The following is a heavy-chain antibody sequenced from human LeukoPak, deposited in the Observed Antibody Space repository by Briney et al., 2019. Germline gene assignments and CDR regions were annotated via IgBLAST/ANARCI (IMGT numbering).Heavy chain of an antibody. Sequence: SETLSLTCAVYGGAFSGYYWSWIRQPPGKGLEWIGEINHSGSTNYNPSLTSRVTISVDTSKNQFSLKLSSVTAADTAVYYCARRMTTVTTHYYYYYYMDVWGKGTTVTVSS. CDR2: INHSGST. D-gene: IGHD4-17*01. V-gene: IGHV4-34*01. J-gene: IGHJ6*03. CDR1: GGAFSGYY. CDR3: ARRMTTVTTHYYYYYYMDV.